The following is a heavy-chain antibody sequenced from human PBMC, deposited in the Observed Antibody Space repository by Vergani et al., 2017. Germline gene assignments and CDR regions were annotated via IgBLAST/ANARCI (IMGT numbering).Heavy chain of an antibody. V-gene: IGHV1-24*01. CDR2: FDPEDGET. Sequence: QVQLVQSGAEVKKPGASVKVSCKVSGYTLTELSMHWVRQAPGKGLEWMGGFDPEDGETIYAQKFQGRVTMTEDTSTDTAYMELSSLRSVDTAVYYCATDLRSRGLLPTWFDPWGQGTLVTVSS. D-gene: IGHD6-19*01. CDR3: ATDLRSRGLLPTWFDP. CDR1: GYTLTELS. J-gene: IGHJ5*02.